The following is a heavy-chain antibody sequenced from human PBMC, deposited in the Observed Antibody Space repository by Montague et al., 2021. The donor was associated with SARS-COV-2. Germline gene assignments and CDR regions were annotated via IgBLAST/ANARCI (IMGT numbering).Heavy chain of an antibody. D-gene: IGHD3-22*01. Sequence: SETLSLTCTVSGGSISSSGYYWGWIRQPPGKGLEWIGSIYYSGNTYYSPSLQSRVTISVDTSKNQFSLRLNSMTAADTAVYYCARLPPYRFNSNGHYYNAGDFRGQGTMVTVAS. CDR2: IYYSGNT. CDR3: ARLPPYRFNSNGHYYNAGDF. V-gene: IGHV4-39*01. J-gene: IGHJ3*01. CDR1: GGSISSSGYY.